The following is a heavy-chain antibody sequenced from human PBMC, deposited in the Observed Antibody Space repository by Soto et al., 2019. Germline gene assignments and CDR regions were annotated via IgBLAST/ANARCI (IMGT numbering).Heavy chain of an antibody. CDR1: GFTFNSYA. Sequence: QTGGSLRLSCAASGFTFNSYAMSWVRQAPGKGLEWVSTISRSVGSTYYADSVKGRFTISRHNSKNTMYLQMNSMRADDTAVYYCATDLVHGNYFDYWGQGTKVTVSS. CDR2: ISRSVGST. V-gene: IGHV3-23*01. J-gene: IGHJ4*02. D-gene: IGHD3-10*01. CDR3: ATDLVHGNYFDY.